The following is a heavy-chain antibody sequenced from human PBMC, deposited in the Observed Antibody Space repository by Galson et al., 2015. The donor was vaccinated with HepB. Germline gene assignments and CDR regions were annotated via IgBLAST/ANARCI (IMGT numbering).Heavy chain of an antibody. V-gene: IGHV2-70*11. J-gene: IGHJ6*02. D-gene: IGHD6-6*01. CDR1: GFSLSTSGMC. Sequence: PALVKPTQTLTLTCTFSGFSLSTSGMCVSWIRQPPGKALEWLARIDWDDDKYYSTSLKTRLTISKDTSKNQVVLTMTNMDPVDTATYYCARSYSSSSFLAYYGMDVWGQGTTVTVSS. CDR2: IDWDDDK. CDR3: ARSYSSSSFLAYYGMDV.